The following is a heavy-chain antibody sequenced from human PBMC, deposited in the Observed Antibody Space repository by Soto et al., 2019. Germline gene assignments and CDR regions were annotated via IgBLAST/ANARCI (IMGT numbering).Heavy chain of an antibody. CDR3: LGGPAAIERGYYYYNMDV. J-gene: IGHJ6*02. D-gene: IGHD2-2*01. V-gene: IGHV1-2*02. CDR1: GYTFTDYY. Sequence: ASVKVSCKASGYTFTDYYLLWVRQAPGQGLEWMGWINPNSGATNYAQKFRGRVTMTRDTSISTAYMELSRLRSDDTAVYYCLGGPAAIERGYYYYNMDVWAQGTTVTISS. CDR2: INPNSGAT.